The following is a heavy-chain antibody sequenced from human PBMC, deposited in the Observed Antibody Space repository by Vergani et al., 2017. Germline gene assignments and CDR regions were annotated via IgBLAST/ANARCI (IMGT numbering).Heavy chain of an antibody. V-gene: IGHV4-34*01. CDR3: ARGRLRYFDWLSNPDAFDI. Sequence: QVQLQQWGAGLLKPSETLSLTCAVYGGSFSGYYWSWIRQPPGKGLEWIGEINHSGSTNYNPSLKSRVTISVDTSKNQFSLKLSSVTAADTAVYYCARGRLRYFDWLSNPDAFDIWGQGTMVTVSS. D-gene: IGHD3-9*01. CDR1: GGSFSGYY. J-gene: IGHJ3*02. CDR2: INHSGST.